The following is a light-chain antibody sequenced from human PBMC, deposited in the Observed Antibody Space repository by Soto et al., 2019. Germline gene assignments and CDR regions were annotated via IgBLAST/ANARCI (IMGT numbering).Light chain of an antibody. CDR2: AAS. CDR1: QNVTNY. Sequence: DIQMTQSPSSLSASVGDRVTITCRASQNVTNYLNWYQQKPGKAPVLLMYAASSLQGGVPSRFSGSGSGTDFTLTISSLEPEDFATYYCQQTYSTSSYTFGQGTKVDIK. J-gene: IGKJ2*01. V-gene: IGKV1-39*01. CDR3: QQTYSTSSYT.